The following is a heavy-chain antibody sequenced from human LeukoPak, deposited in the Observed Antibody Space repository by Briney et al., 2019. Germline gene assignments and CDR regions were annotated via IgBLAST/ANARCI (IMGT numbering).Heavy chain of an antibody. CDR2: IKEDGSEK. D-gene: IGHD4-17*01. Sequence: QPGGSLRLSCAASGFLFSRYWMSWVRQAPGKGLEWVANIKEDGSEKYYVESMKGRFTISRDNSKNTLYLQMNSLRAEDTAVYYCAKKMTTVDYWGQGTLVTVSS. CDR1: GFLFSRYW. CDR3: AKKMTTVDY. V-gene: IGHV3-7*03. J-gene: IGHJ4*02.